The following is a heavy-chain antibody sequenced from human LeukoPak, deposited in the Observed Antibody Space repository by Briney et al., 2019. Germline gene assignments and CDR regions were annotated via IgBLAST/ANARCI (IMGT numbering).Heavy chain of an antibody. CDR2: IYYSGST. D-gene: IGHD1-26*01. CDR1: GGSISSGDYY. J-gene: IGHJ4*02. CDR3: ARVSLGGSYYSPGYYFDY. Sequence: SETLSLTCTVSGGSISSGDYYWSWIRQPPGKGLEWIVYIYYSGSTYYNPSLKSRVTISVDTSKNQFSLKLSSVTAADTAVYYCARVSLGGSYYSPGYYFDYWGQGTLVTVSS. V-gene: IGHV4-30-4*01.